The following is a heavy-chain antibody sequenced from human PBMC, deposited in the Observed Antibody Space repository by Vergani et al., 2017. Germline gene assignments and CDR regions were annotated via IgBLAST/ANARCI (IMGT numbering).Heavy chain of an antibody. V-gene: IGHV1-46*01. CDR2: INPSGGST. CDR3: ATRASFCSSTSCLYYYYGMDV. CDR1: GYTFTSYY. Sequence: QVQLVQSGAEVKKPGASVKVSCKASGYTFTSYYMHWVRQAPGQGLEWMGIINPSGGSTSYAQKFQGRVTITADESTSTAYMELSSLRSEDTAVYYCATRASFCSSTSCLYYYYGMDVWGQGTTVTVSS. J-gene: IGHJ6*02. D-gene: IGHD2-2*01.